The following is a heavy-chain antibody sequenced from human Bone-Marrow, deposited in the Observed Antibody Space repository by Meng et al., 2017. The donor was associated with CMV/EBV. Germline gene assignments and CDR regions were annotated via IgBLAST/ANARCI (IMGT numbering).Heavy chain of an antibody. D-gene: IGHD1-20*01. V-gene: IGHV3-21*01. CDR1: GFTFSSYS. Sequence: GESLKISCAASGFTFSSYSMNWVRQAPGKGLEWVSSISSSSSYIYYADSVKGRFTISRDNAKNPLYLQMNSPRAGVMAVYYCARGGGLKNNWKESRYYYYYGMDVWGQGTTVTVSS. CDR3: ARGGGLKNNWKESRYYYYYGMDV. CDR2: ISSSSSYI. J-gene: IGHJ6*02.